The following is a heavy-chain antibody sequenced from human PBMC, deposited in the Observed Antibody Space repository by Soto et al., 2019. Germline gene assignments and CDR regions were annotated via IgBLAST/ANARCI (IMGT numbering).Heavy chain of an antibody. CDR1: GFAFSSYA. V-gene: IGHV3-23*01. CDR2: ISGNGGST. Sequence: PGGSLRLSCAASGFAFSSYAMNWVRQAPGKGLEWVSGISGNGGSTYYADSVKGRFTISRDNSKNTLNLQMNSLRDADTAVYYCAKPPISIFGLSNSYFDYWRQGSLCAVSS. CDR3: AKPPISIFGLSNSYFDY. D-gene: IGHD3-3*02. J-gene: IGHJ4*02.